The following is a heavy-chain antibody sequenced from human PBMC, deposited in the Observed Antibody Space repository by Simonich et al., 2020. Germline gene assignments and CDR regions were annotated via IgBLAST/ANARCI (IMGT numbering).Heavy chain of an antibody. Sequence: GGGLVKPGGSLRLSCAASGFTFSSYSMNWVRQAPGKGLEWVSSISSSSSYIDYADSVKGRFTISREHAKNSLYLQMNSLRAEDTAVYYCARDTSYYGSGSYYFDYWGQGTLVTVSS. CDR2: ISSSSSYI. V-gene: IGHV3-21*01. CDR1: GFTFSSYS. CDR3: ARDTSYYGSGSYYFDY. J-gene: IGHJ4*02. D-gene: IGHD3-10*01.